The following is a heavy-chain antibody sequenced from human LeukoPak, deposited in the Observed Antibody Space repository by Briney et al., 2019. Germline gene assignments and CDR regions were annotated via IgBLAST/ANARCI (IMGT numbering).Heavy chain of an antibody. D-gene: IGHD6-19*01. CDR2: IAYDGNNK. J-gene: IGHJ3*02. CDR1: GFAFSKYD. V-gene: IGHV3-30-3*02. Sequence: GGSLRLSCVASGFAFSKYDVHWVRQAPGKGLEWVAVIAYDGNNKIYADSVKGRFTISRDNSKNTIYLQMNSLRPEDTAVYYCAKTQNPLTVADAFDIWGLGTMVTVSS. CDR3: AKTQNPLTVADAFDI.